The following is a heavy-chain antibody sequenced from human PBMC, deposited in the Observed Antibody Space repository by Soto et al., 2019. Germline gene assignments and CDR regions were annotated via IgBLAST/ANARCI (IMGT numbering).Heavy chain of an antibody. CDR2: ITADGGT. CDR1: GFTVSSHA. J-gene: IGHJ3*02. D-gene: IGHD2-15*01. CDR3: APHVSCSGGSCQYDAFAI. V-gene: IGHV3-23*01. Sequence: EVPVLESGGGLVQPGGSLRLSCEGSGFTVSSHAMTWIRQAPGKGPEWVSNITADGGTYYADSVKGRFAMSRDTSESTLYLQMNSLGAEDTAAYYCAPHVSCSGGSCQYDAFAIRGQGTMVTVSS.